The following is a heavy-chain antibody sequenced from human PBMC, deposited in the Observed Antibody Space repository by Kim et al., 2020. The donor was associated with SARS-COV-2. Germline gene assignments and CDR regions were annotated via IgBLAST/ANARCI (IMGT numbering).Heavy chain of an antibody. J-gene: IGHJ3*02. D-gene: IGHD5-12*01. Sequence: SETLSLTCAVYGGSFSGYYWSWIRQPPGKGLEWIGEINHSGSTNYNPSLKSRVTISVDTSKNQFSLKLSSVTAADTAVYYCASPSNGWLRLGDDAFDIWGQGTMVTVSS. V-gene: IGHV4-34*01. CDR1: GGSFSGYY. CDR3: ASPSNGWLRLGDDAFDI. CDR2: INHSGST.